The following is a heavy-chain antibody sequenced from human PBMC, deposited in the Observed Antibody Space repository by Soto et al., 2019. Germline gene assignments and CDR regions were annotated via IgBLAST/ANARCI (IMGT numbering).Heavy chain of an antibody. CDR3: ARIGLVRGVIDVGAFDI. Sequence: QVQLVQSGAEVKKPGASVKVSCKASGYTFTSYGISWVRQAPGQGLEWMGWISAYNCNTNYAQKLQGRVTMTTDTSTSTAYMELRSLRSDDTAVYYCARIGLVRGVIDVGAFDIWGQGTMVTVSS. V-gene: IGHV1-18*01. J-gene: IGHJ3*02. CDR2: ISAYNCNT. D-gene: IGHD3-10*01. CDR1: GYTFTSYG.